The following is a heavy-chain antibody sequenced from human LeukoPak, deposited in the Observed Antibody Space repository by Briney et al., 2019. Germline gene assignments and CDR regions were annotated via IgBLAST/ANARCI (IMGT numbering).Heavy chain of an antibody. CDR1: GFTFSSYA. V-gene: IGHV3-23*01. CDR3: AKRKGLLLVSYYFDY. D-gene: IGHD3-10*01. CDR2: INNGGVST. J-gene: IGHJ4*02. Sequence: PGGSLRLSCAASGFTFSSYAMSWVRQAPGKGLEWVSTINNGGVSTYYEDSVKGRFTISRDNSKNTLYPQMNSLRAEDTAVYYCAKRKGLLLVSYYFDYWGQGTLVTVSS.